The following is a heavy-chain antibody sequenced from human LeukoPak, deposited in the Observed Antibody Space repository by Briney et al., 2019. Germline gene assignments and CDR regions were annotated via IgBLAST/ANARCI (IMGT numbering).Heavy chain of an antibody. V-gene: IGHV3-23*01. CDR2: ISGSGGST. CDR1: GFTFSSYG. CDR3: AKDIGGGELLLDY. D-gene: IGHD1-26*01. Sequence: GGTLRLSCAASGFTFSSYGMSWVRQAPGKGLEWVSAISGSGGSTYYADSVKGRFTISRDNSKNTLYLQMNSLRAENTAVYYWAKDIGGGELLLDYWAREPWSPSPQ. J-gene: IGHJ4*02.